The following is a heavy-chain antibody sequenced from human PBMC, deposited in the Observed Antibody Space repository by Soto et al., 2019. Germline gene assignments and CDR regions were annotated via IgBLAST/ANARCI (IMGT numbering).Heavy chain of an antibody. Sequence: SETLSLTCTVSGSSISSSGYDWGWIRQPPGEGLEWIGSMFYGVYTYYNPSLKSRVTVSVDTSKNQFSLNLSSVTAADTAVYYCARLPSRHLVDYWGQGTLVTVSS. CDR3: ARLPSRHLVDY. CDR1: GSSISSSGYD. V-gene: IGHV4-39*01. CDR2: MFYGVYT. D-gene: IGHD3-3*02. J-gene: IGHJ4*02.